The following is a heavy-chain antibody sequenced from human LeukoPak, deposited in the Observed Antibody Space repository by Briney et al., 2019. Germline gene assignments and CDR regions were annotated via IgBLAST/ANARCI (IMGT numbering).Heavy chain of an antibody. CDR3: AKAKSLYCSSTSCYRLDY. CDR1: GFTFTSYG. D-gene: IGHD2-2*01. V-gene: IGHV3-30*18. CDR2: ISFDGSYK. J-gene: IGHJ4*02. Sequence: GGSLRLSCAASGFTFTSYGMHWVRQAPGKGLEWVALISFDGSYKDYADSVKGRFTISRDNSKSALYLQMNSLRADDTALYYCAKAKSLYCSSTSCYRLDYWGQGTLVTVSS.